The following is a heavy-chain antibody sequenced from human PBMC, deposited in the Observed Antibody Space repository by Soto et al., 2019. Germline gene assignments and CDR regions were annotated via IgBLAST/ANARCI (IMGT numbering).Heavy chain of an antibody. CDR2: IVVGSGNT. CDR3: AAAFLEWSNYYYYGMDV. Sequence: GASVKVSCKASGLTFTSSAVQWVRQARGQRLEWIGWIVVGSGNTNYAQKFQERVTITRDMSTSTAYMELSSLRSEDTAVYYCAAAFLEWSNYYYYGMDVWGQGTTVTVSS. CDR1: GLTFTSSA. D-gene: IGHD3-3*02. J-gene: IGHJ6*02. V-gene: IGHV1-58*01.